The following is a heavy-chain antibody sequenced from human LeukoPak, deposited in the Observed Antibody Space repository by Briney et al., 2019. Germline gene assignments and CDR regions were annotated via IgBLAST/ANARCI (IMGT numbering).Heavy chain of an antibody. CDR3: ARGPYSNYWFDP. V-gene: IGHV1-3*01. CDR2: INAGNGTT. D-gene: IGHD4-11*01. Sequence: ASVKVSCKTSGYTFTSYAMHWVRLAPGQRLEWMGWINAGNGTTKYSQKFQDRVTITRDTSASTAYMELSSLRSEDTAVYFCARGPYSNYWFDPWGQGTLVTVSS. J-gene: IGHJ5*02. CDR1: GYTFTSYA.